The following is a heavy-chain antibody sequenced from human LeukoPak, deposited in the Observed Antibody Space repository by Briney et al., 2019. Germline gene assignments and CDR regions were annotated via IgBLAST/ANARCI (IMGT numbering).Heavy chain of an antibody. CDR2: IYTSGST. J-gene: IGHJ5*02. D-gene: IGHD2-15*01. Sequence: SETLSLTCTVSGGSISSYYWSWIRQPPGKGLEWIGRIYTSGSTNYNPSLKSRVTMSVDTSKNQFSLKVNSVTAADTAVYYCARDPGGGSSAWFDPWGQGTLVTVSS. V-gene: IGHV4-4*07. CDR1: GGSISSYY. CDR3: ARDPGGGSSAWFDP.